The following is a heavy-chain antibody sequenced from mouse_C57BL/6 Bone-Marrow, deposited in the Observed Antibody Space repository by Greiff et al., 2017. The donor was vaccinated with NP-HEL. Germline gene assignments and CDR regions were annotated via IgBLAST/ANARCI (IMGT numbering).Heavy chain of an antibody. V-gene: IGHV1-64*01. CDR2: IHPNSGST. Sequence: QVQLKQPGAELVKPGASVKLSCKASGYTFTSYWMHWVKQRPGQGLEWIGMIHPNSGSTNYNEKFKSKATLTVDKSSSTAYMQLSSLTSEDSAVYYCARDYYGSSYRYFDVWGTGTTVTVSS. D-gene: IGHD1-1*01. CDR3: ARDYYGSSYRYFDV. CDR1: GYTFTSYW. J-gene: IGHJ1*03.